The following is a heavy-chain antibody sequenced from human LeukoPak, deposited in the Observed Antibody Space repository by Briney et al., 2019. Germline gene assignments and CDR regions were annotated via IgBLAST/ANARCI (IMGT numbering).Heavy chain of an antibody. V-gene: IGHV1-2*02. J-gene: IGHJ4*02. Sequence: ASVKVSCKASGYTFTGQYIHWVRQAPGQGLEWMGWVNPNSGGTNYAQKFQGRVSMTRDTSISTAYMELSRLKSDDTAVYYCARDYCTRTNCYLFDYWGQGTLVTVSS. D-gene: IGHD2-2*01. CDR1: GYTFTGQY. CDR2: VNPNSGGT. CDR3: ARDYCTRTNCYLFDY.